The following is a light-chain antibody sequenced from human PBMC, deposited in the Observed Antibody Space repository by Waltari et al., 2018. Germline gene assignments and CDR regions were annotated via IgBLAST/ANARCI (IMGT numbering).Light chain of an antibody. J-gene: IGKJ2*01. V-gene: IGKV1D-13*01. CDR2: DAS. CDR1: QGISSA. Sequence: AIQLTQSPSSLSASVGDRVTITCRASQGISSALAWYQQKPGKAPKLLIYDASSLESGVPSRFSGSGSGTDFTLTISSLQSEDFAIYFCQQYNEWPPISTFGQGTNLEIK. CDR3: QQYNEWPPIST.